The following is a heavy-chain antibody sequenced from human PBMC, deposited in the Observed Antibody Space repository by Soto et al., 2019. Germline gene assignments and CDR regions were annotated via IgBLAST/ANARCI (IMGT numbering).Heavy chain of an antibody. V-gene: IGHV4-4*02. CDR1: SGSISSSNW. J-gene: IGHJ4*02. D-gene: IGHD4-17*01. CDR2: IYHSGST. CDR3: ARGLPYGDYAAFDY. Sequence: SETLSLTCAVSSGSISSSNWWSWVRQPPGKGLEWIGEIYHSGSTNYNPSLKSRVTISVDKSKNQFSLKLSSVTAADTAVYYCARGLPYGDYAAFDYWGQGTLVTVSS.